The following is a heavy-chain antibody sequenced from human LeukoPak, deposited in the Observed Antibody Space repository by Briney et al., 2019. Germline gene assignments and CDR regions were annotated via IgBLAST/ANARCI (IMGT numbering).Heavy chain of an antibody. J-gene: IGHJ5*02. V-gene: IGHV4-39*07. CDR1: GDSITTVDHH. D-gene: IGHD6-13*01. CDR2: ISYNGDT. Sequence: SETLSLTCAVSGDSITTVDHHWGCIRQPPGKGLECIGSISYNGDTHYNASLKGRVTLSVDTSKNQFSLKLSSVTAADTAVYYCASSIAAAGTPSWGQGTLVTVSS. CDR3: ASSIAAAGTPS.